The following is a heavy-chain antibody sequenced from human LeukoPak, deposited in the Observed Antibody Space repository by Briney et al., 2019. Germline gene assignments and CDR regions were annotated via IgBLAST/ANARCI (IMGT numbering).Heavy chain of an antibody. Sequence: SETLSLTCTVSGGSISSYYWSWIRQHPGKGLEWIGYIYHSGSTYYIPSLKSRVTISVDTSKNQFSLKLSSVTAADTAVYYCASTPRTGDDAFDIWGQGTMVTVSS. D-gene: IGHD7-27*01. CDR1: GGSISSYY. V-gene: IGHV4-59*06. CDR2: IYHSGST. CDR3: ASTPRTGDDAFDI. J-gene: IGHJ3*02.